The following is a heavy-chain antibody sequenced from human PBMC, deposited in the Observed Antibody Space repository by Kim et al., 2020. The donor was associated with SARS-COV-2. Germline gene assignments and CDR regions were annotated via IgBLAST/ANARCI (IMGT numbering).Heavy chain of an antibody. J-gene: IGHJ6*02. Sequence: SETLSLTCTVSGGSVSTYYWTWIRQPAGKGLEWIGRIYTSGSTNYSPSLKSRVTMSVDTSKNHFSLRLSSVTAADTAVYYCARDMGRYNWNYNYYYSMDVWGQGTTVTVSS. CDR1: GGSVSTYY. V-gene: IGHV4-4*07. D-gene: IGHD1-20*01. CDR2: IYTSGST. CDR3: ARDMGRYNWNYNYYYSMDV.